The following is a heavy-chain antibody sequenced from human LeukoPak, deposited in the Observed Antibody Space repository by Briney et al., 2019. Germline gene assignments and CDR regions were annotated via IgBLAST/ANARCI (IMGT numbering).Heavy chain of an antibody. V-gene: IGHV1-2*02. J-gene: IGHJ4*02. Sequence: WASVTVSCKASGYTFTDYYIHWVRQAPGHGLEWLGWMNVKTGATSSAQKFPGRFTMTRDTSIGTASMEFNSLTSDDTAVYYCARQSGTYWGLDYWGQGTLVTVSS. D-gene: IGHD1-26*01. CDR1: GYTFTDYY. CDR3: ARQSGTYWGLDY. CDR2: MNVKTGAT.